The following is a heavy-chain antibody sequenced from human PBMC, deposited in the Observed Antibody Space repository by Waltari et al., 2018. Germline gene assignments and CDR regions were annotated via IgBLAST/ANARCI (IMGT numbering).Heavy chain of an antibody. CDR3: ARDRPYDFWSGPWDYYYGMDV. Sequence: EVQLVESGGGLVQPGGSLRLSCAASGFTFSSYWMSWVRQAPGKGLEWVANIKQDGSEKYYVDSVKGRFTISRDNAKNSLYLQMNSLRAEDTAVYYCARDRPYDFWSGPWDYYYGMDVWGQGTTVTVSS. D-gene: IGHD3-3*01. V-gene: IGHV3-7*01. CDR1: GFTFSSYW. CDR2: IKQDGSEK. J-gene: IGHJ6*02.